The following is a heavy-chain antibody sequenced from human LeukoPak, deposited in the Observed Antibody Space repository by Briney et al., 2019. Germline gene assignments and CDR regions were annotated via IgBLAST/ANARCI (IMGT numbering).Heavy chain of an antibody. CDR1: GFTFSSYW. J-gene: IGHJ4*02. V-gene: IGHV3-21*01. D-gene: IGHD3-10*02. CDR2: ISSSSSYI. CDR3: ARGTMFPYYFDY. Sequence: GGSLRLSCAASGFTFSSYWMHWVRQAPGKGLVWVSFISSSSSYIYYADSVKGRFTISRDNAKNSLYLQMNSLRAEDTAVYYCARGTMFPYYFDYWGQGTLVTVSS.